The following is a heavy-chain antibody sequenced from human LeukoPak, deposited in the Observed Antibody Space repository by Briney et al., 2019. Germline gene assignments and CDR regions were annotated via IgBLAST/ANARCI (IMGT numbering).Heavy chain of an antibody. V-gene: IGHV4-59*08. Sequence: SETPSLTCTVSGGSISGYYWNWIRQSPGRGLQWVAYTYYSGATNYNPSLQSRVTLSLDSSNNRFSLKLNSVTAADTAVYYCVRFSSSTWAFDLWGQGTLVTVSS. J-gene: IGHJ4*02. CDR2: TYYSGAT. CDR1: GGSISGYY. CDR3: VRFSSSTWAFDL. D-gene: IGHD6-13*01.